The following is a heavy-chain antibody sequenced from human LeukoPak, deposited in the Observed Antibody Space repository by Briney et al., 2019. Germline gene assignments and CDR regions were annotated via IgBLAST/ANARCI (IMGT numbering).Heavy chain of an antibody. Sequence: GGSLRLSCAASGFTFSSYSMNWVRQAPGKGLEWVSYISSSSSTIYYADSVKGRFTISRDNAKNSLYLQMNSLRAEDTAVYYCARHVRRLVPGRWSPFDYWGQGTLVTVSS. CDR1: GFTFSSYS. CDR2: ISSSSSTI. D-gene: IGHD6-6*01. J-gene: IGHJ4*02. V-gene: IGHV3-48*04. CDR3: ARHVRRLVPGRWSPFDY.